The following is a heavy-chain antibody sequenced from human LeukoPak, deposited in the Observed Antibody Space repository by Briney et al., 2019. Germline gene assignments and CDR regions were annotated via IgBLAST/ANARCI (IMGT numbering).Heavy chain of an antibody. CDR3: ARDSIVGARLDFDY. CDR1: GGTFSSYA. Sequence: SVKVSCKASGGTFSSYAISWVRQAPGQGLEWMGRIIPILGIANYAQKFQGRVTITADKSTSTAYMELSSLRSEDTAVYYCARDSIVGARLDFDYWGQGTLVTVS. CDR2: IIPILGIA. V-gene: IGHV1-69*04. D-gene: IGHD1-26*01. J-gene: IGHJ4*02.